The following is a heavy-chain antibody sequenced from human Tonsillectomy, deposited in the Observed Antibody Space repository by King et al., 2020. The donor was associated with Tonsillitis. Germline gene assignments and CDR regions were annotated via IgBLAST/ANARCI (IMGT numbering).Heavy chain of an antibody. D-gene: IGHD1-26*01. CDR2: ISYDGSNK. J-gene: IGHJ4*02. CDR1: GFTFSSYG. Sequence: VQLVESGGGVVQPGRSLRLFCAASGFTFSSYGMHLVRQAPGKGLDGVAVISYDGSNKYYADSVKGRFTISRDNSKNTLYLQMNSLRAEDTAVYYCAKETWELLYYFDYWGQGTLVTVSS. CDR3: AKETWELLYYFDY. V-gene: IGHV3-30*18.